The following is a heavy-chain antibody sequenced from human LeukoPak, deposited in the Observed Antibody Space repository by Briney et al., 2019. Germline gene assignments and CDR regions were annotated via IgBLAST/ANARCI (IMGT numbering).Heavy chain of an antibody. V-gene: IGHV4-59*08. Sequence: SETLSLTCTVSGDSISSYYWSWIRQPPGKGLEWIGHIHYSGSTNYNHSLNSRVTMSVDTSKNQFSLKLSSVTAADTAVYYCARQTILDFWGQGTLVTVSS. D-gene: IGHD3-9*01. CDR2: IHYSGST. CDR1: GDSISSYY. CDR3: ARQTILDF. J-gene: IGHJ4*02.